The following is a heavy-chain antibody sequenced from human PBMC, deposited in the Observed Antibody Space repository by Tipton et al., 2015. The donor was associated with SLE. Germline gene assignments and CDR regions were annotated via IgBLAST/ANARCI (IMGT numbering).Heavy chain of an antibody. CDR1: GFSISSGYY. CDR3: ARHDYDDNGYYMHYFDY. D-gene: IGHD3-22*01. V-gene: IGHV4-38-2*01. J-gene: IGHJ4*02. Sequence: TLSLTCAVSGFSISSGYYWGWIRQSPGKGLEWIGSISHSGNTYYNPSLQSRVSMSVDTSKNQVLVRLNSVTAADTAVYYCARHDYDDNGYYMHYFDYWGQGTLVTVSS. CDR2: ISHSGNT.